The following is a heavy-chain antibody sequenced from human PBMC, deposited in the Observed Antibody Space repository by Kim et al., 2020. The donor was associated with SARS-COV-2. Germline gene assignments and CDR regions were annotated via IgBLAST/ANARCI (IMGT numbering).Heavy chain of an antibody. V-gene: IGHV1-69*01. Sequence: ARKVQGRDTITADESTSTAYMELSSLRSEDTAVYYCARGSGRTTVTSLDYWGQGTLVTVSS. CDR3: ARGSGRTTVTSLDY. J-gene: IGHJ4*02. D-gene: IGHD4-17*01.